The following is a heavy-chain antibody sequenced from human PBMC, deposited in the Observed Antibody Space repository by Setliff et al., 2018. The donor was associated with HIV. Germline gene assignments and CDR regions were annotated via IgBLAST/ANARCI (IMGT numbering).Heavy chain of an antibody. CDR1: GFSFRSYA. Sequence: GESLKISCAASGFSFRSYAVSWVRQAPGKGLEWVSVIRGSGDITYYRESVKGRFTVSRDNSNNTVYLQMNSLRAEDTAMYYCAKTQTVITVYGPFDSWGQGTPVTVSS. CDR3: AKTQTVITVYGPFDS. V-gene: IGHV3-23*01. D-gene: IGHD4-4*01. CDR2: IRGSGDIT. J-gene: IGHJ4*02.